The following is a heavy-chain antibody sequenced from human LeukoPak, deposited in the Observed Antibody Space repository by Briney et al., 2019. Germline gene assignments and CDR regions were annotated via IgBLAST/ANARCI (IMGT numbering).Heavy chain of an antibody. J-gene: IGHJ3*02. CDR3: AKFGDGYNFWAFDI. Sequence: PGGSLRLSCAASGFTFSSYGMHWVRQAPGKGREWVAFIRYDGSNKYYADSVKGRFTISRDNSKNTLYLQMNSLRAEDTAVYYCAKFGDGYNFWAFDIWGQGTMVTVSS. CDR2: IRYDGSNK. D-gene: IGHD5-24*01. CDR1: GFTFSSYG. V-gene: IGHV3-30*02.